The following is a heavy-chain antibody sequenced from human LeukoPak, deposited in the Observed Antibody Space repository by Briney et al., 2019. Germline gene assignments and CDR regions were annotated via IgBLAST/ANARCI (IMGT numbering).Heavy chain of an antibody. Sequence: GGSLRLSCAASGFTFSSSAMSWVRQAPGKGLEWVSGISGSGDKTYYADSVKGRFTISRDNSKNVVSLQMNSLRGEDTAVYHCAKQYSSSSSVPWGQGTLVTVSS. J-gene: IGHJ5*02. CDR1: GFTFSSSA. V-gene: IGHV3-23*01. CDR3: AKQYSSSSSVP. D-gene: IGHD6-6*01. CDR2: ISGSGDKT.